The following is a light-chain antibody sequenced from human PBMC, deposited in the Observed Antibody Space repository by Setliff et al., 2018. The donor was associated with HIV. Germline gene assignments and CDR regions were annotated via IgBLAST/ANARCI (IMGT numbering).Light chain of an antibody. J-gene: IGLJ1*01. V-gene: IGLV2-14*03. CDR1: SSDVGDYNY. CDR2: DVS. CDR3: CSYARGTTYV. Sequence: QSALAQPASVSGSPGQSITISCTGTSSDVGDYNYVSWYQQHPGKAPKVMIYDVSNRPSGVSNRFSGSKSGNTAALTISGLRAEDEGDYYCCSYARGTTYVFGTGTKGTVL.